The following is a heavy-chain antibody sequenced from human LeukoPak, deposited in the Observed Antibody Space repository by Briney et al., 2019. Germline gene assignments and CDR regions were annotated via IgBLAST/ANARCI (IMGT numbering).Heavy chain of an antibody. CDR1: GGSISSSSYY. CDR2: IYYSGST. J-gene: IGHJ4*02. V-gene: IGHV4-39*01. CDR3: ARGGGGNDGFDY. D-gene: IGHD4-23*01. Sequence: SETLSLTCTVSGGSISSSSYYWGWIRQPPGKGLEWIGSIYYSGSTYYNPSLKSRVTISVGTSKNQFSLKLSSVTAADTAVYYCARGGGGNDGFDYWGQGTLVTVSS.